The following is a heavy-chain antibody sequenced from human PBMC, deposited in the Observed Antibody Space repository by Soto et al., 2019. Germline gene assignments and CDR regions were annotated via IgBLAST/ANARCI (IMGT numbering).Heavy chain of an antibody. J-gene: IGHJ5*02. CDR2: IIPIFGTA. CDR1: GGTFSSYA. D-gene: IGHD5-18*01. V-gene: IGHV1-69*13. Sequence: ASVKVSCKASGGTFSSYAISWVRQAPGQGLEWMGGIIPIFGTANYAQKFQGRVTITADESTSTAYMELSILRSEATAVYYRASGDTAMLPQSWRQGNRVTVAS. CDR3: ASGDTAMLPQS.